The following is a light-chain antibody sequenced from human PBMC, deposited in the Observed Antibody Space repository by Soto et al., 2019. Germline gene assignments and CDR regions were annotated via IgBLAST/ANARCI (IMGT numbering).Light chain of an antibody. Sequence: DIQMTQSPSSLSASVGDRVTITCRASQSISSYLNWYQQKPGKAPKLLIYAASSLQSGVPSRFSCSGSGTDFTLTISSLQPEDFATYYCQQSYSTPRTFGPGTNVDIK. CDR1: QSISSY. CDR2: AAS. J-gene: IGKJ3*01. V-gene: IGKV1-39*01. CDR3: QQSYSTPRT.